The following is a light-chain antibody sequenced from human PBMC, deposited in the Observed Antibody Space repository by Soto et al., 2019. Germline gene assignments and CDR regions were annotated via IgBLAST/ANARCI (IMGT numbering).Light chain of an antibody. V-gene: IGLV2-14*03. Sequence: QSALTQPASVSGSPGQSITISCTGTSSDVGGYNYVSWYQHHPGKAHKLMIYDVVNRPSGVCNRFSGAKSGNTASLTISGRQAEDEAAYYCSSYKSCSTHAVFGGGAQLTVL. J-gene: IGLJ7*01. CDR2: DVV. CDR3: SSYKSCSTHAV. CDR1: SSDVGGYNY.